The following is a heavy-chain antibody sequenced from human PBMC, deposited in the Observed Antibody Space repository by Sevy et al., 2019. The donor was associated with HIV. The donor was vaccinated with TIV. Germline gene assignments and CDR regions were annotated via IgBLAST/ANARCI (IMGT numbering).Heavy chain of an antibody. D-gene: IGHD1-7*01. J-gene: IGHJ3*02. V-gene: IGHV3-9*01. CDR1: GFTFDDYA. Sequence: GGSLRLSCAASGFTFDDYAMHWVRQAPGKGLEWVSGISWNSGSIGYADSVKGRFTISRDNAKNSLYLQMNSLRAEDTALYYCAKDKGTGTTFWAAFDIWGQGTMVTVSS. CDR2: ISWNSGSI. CDR3: AKDKGTGTTFWAAFDI.